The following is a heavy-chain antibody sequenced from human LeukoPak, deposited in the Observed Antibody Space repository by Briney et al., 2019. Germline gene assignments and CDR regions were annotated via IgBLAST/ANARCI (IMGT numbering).Heavy chain of an antibody. CDR3: AAYSSSWYPRFDY. CDR2: INPNSGGT. CDR1: GYTFTGYY. J-gene: IGHJ4*02. D-gene: IGHD6-13*01. V-gene: IGHV1-2*06. Sequence: SVKVSCKASGYTFTGYYMHWVRQAPGQGLEWMGRINPNSGGTNYAQKFQGRVTMTGDTSISTAYMELSRLRSDDTAVYYCAAYSSSWYPRFDYWGQGTLVTVSS.